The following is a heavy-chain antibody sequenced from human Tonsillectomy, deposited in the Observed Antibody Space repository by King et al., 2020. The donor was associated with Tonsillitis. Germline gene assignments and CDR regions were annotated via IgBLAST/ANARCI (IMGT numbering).Heavy chain of an antibody. J-gene: IGHJ4*02. D-gene: IGHD3-16*02. CDR3: TTEGSSGYIWGSYRPLDY. CDR1: GFTFSNAW. Sequence: VQLVESGGGLVKPGGSLRLSCAASGFTFSNAWMNWVRQAPGKGLEWVGRIKSKTDGGTTDYAAPVKGRFTISRDDSKNTLYLQMNSLKTEDTAVYYCTTEGSSGYIWGSYRPLDYWGQGTLGTVSS. V-gene: IGHV3-15*07. CDR2: IKSKTDGGTT.